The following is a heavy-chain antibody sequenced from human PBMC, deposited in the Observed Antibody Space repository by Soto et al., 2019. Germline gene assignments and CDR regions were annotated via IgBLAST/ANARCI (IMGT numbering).Heavy chain of an antibody. CDR3: SRVFGVRRDRFAS. D-gene: IGHD2-21*01. CDR1: GGSISSSSYY. CDR2: IYYSGST. V-gene: IGHV4-39*01. Sequence: SETLSLTCTVSGGSISSSSYYWGWIRQPPGKGLEWIGSIYYSGSTYYNPSLKSRVTISVDTSKNQFSLKLSSVTAADTAVYYCSRVFGVRRDRFASWARRTLVPVSS. J-gene: IGHJ5*01.